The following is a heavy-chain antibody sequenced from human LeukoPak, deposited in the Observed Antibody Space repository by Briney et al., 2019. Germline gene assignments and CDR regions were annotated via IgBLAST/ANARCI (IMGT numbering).Heavy chain of an antibody. D-gene: IGHD6-13*01. V-gene: IGHV3-11*03. CDR3: AKLFKAYSSSWIDY. CDR2: ISHSSGFT. CDR1: GFTFSDYY. J-gene: IGHJ4*02. Sequence: TGGSLRLPCAASGFTFSDYYMSWIRQAPGQGLEWVAYISHSSGFTNYADSVKGRFAISRDNAKNSLYLQMDSLRAEDTAIYYCAKLFKAYSSSWIDYWGQGNLVTVSS.